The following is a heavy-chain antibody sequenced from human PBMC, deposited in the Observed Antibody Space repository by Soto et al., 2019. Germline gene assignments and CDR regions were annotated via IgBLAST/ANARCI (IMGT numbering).Heavy chain of an antibody. V-gene: IGHV3-23*01. J-gene: IGHJ4*02. CDR1: GFTFSSYA. CDR2: NSGSGGST. CDR3: ARRGSGSYYDY. Sequence: GRSLRLSCATSGFTFSSYAMRWVRQAPGKGLEWVSANSGSGGSTYYADSVKGRFTISRDNSKNTVYLQMNSLRGEDTAVYYCARRGSGSYYDYWGQGTLVTVS. D-gene: IGHD1-26*01.